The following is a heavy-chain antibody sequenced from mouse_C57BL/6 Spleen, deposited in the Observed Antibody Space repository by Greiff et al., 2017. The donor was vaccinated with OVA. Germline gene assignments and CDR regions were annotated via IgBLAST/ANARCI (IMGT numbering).Heavy chain of an antibody. CDR1: GYTFTDYY. Sequence: EVQLQQSGPELVKPGASVKISCKASGYTFTDYYMNWVKQSHGKSLEWIGDINPNNGGTSYNQKFKGKATLTVDKSSSTAYMELRSLTSEDSAVYYCARGYYDGAMDYWGQGTSVTVSS. CDR3: ARGYYDGAMDY. D-gene: IGHD2-4*01. CDR2: INPNNGGT. J-gene: IGHJ4*01. V-gene: IGHV1-26*01.